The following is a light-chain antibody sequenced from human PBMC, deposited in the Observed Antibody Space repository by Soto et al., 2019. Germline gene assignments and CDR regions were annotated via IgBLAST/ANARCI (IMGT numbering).Light chain of an antibody. CDR2: GAS. Sequence: DTVMTQSPATLSVSPGERATLSCRASQSVSSNLAWYQQKPGQAPRLLIYGASTRATGIPARFSGSGSGTEFTLTISSRQSEDFAVYYCQQYNNWPPYTFGQGTKLEIK. V-gene: IGKV3-15*01. CDR1: QSVSSN. J-gene: IGKJ2*01. CDR3: QQYNNWPPYT.